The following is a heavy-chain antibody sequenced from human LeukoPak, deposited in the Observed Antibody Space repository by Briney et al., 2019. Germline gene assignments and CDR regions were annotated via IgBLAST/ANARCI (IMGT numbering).Heavy chain of an antibody. CDR1: GYTFTSYD. D-gene: IGHD4-17*01. V-gene: IGHV1-8*03. J-gene: IGHJ3*02. CDR3: ARSYYGDYDHAFGI. CDR2: MNPNSGNT. Sequence: ASVKVSCKASGYTFTSYDINWVRQATGQGLEWMGWMNPNSGNTGYAQKFQGRVIITRNTSISTAYMELSSLRSEDTAVYYCARSYYGDYDHAFGIWGQGTMVTVSS.